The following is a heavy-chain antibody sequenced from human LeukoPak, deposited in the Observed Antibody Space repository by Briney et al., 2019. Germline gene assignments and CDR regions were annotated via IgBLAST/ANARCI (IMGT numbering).Heavy chain of an antibody. CDR3: ARERMTTVTTDYYYYMDV. Sequence: ASVKVSCKASGYTFTGYYIHWVRQAPGQGLEWMGRINPNSGGTNYAQKFQGRVTMTRDTSISTAYMELSRLRSDDTAVYYCARERMTTVTTDYYYYMDVWGKGTTVTVSS. D-gene: IGHD4-17*01. V-gene: IGHV1-2*06. J-gene: IGHJ6*03. CDR2: INPNSGGT. CDR1: GYTFTGYY.